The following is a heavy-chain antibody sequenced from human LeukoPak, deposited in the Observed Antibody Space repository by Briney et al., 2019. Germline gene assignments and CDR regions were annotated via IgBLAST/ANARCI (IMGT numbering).Heavy chain of an antibody. Sequence: ASVKVSCKASGYTFTGYYMHWVRQAPGQGLEWMGRINPNSGGTNYEQKFQGRVTMTRDTSISTAYMELSRLRSDDTAVYYCAKLEGGGYDSSGYYFGSFDYWGQGTLVTVSS. J-gene: IGHJ4*02. CDR1: GYTFTGYY. CDR2: INPNSGGT. V-gene: IGHV1-2*06. D-gene: IGHD3-22*01. CDR3: AKLEGGGYDSSGYYFGSFDY.